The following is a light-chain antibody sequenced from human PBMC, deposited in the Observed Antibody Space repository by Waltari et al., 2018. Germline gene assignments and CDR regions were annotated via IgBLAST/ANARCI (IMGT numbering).Light chain of an antibody. J-gene: IGKJ1*01. CDR3: QKYVNLPAT. CDR2: DAS. V-gene: IGKV3-20*01. CDR1: QSVGRY. Sequence: EIVLTQSPVTLSLSPGERATLSCRASQSVGRYLAWYQQKPGRAPRLLIYDASTRATGIPDRFSGMGSGTDFSLTISRLEPEDFAVYYCQKYVNLPATFGQGTKVEIK.